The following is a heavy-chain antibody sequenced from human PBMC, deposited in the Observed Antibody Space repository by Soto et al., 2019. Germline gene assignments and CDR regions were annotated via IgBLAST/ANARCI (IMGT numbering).Heavy chain of an antibody. CDR3: ARKRKYYYDSSGYIPSTRYYYGMDV. CDR1: GGSFSGYY. Sequence: SETLSLTCAVYGGSFSGYYWSWTRQPPGKGLEWIGEINHSGSTNYNPSLKSRVTISVDTSKNQFSLKLSSVTAADTAVYYCARKRKYYYDSSGYIPSTRYYYGMDVWGQGTTVTVSS. V-gene: IGHV4-34*01. J-gene: IGHJ6*02. D-gene: IGHD3-22*01. CDR2: INHSGST.